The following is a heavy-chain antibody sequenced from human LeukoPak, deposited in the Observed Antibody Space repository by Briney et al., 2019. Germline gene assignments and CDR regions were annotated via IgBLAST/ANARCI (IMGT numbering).Heavy chain of an antibody. J-gene: IGHJ6*02. Sequence: GGSLRLSCAASGFTFSSYGMHWFRQAPGKGLEWVAVISYDGSNKYYADSVKGRFTISRDNSKNTLYLQMNSLRAEDTAVYYCAKAGCSTSCYTPFLFYYGMDVWGQGTTVTVSS. V-gene: IGHV3-30*18. CDR1: GFTFSSYG. CDR2: ISYDGSNK. CDR3: AKAGCSTSCYTPFLFYYGMDV. D-gene: IGHD2-2*02.